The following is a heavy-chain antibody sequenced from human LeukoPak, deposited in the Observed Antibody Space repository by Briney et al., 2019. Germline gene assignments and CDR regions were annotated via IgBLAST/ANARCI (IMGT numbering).Heavy chain of an antibody. Sequence: ASVKVSCKASGYTFTSYYMHWVRQAPGQGLEWMGVINPSGGSTSYAQKFQGGVTMTRETSTSTVYMELSSLRSEDTAVYYCARQEGATSWFDPWGQGTLVTVSS. CDR1: GYTFTSYY. D-gene: IGHD5-12*01. J-gene: IGHJ5*02. CDR2: INPSGGST. CDR3: ARQEGATSWFDP. V-gene: IGHV1-46*01.